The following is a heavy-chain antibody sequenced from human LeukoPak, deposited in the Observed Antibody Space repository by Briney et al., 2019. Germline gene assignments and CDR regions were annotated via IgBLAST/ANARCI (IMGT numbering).Heavy chain of an antibody. CDR1: GFTFSSYA. CDR3: ARGLGNYDFWSGYYSNWFDP. Sequence: GSLRLSCAASGFTFSSYAMSWIRQPPGKGLEWIGEINHSGSTNYNPSLKSRVTISVDTSKSQFSLKLSSVTAADTAVYYCARGLGNYDFWSGYYSNWFDPWGQGTLVTVSS. CDR2: INHSGST. D-gene: IGHD3-3*01. J-gene: IGHJ5*02. V-gene: IGHV4-34*01.